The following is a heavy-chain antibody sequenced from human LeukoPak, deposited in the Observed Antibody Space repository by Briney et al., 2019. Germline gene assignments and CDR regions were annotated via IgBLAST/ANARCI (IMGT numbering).Heavy chain of an antibody. D-gene: IGHD3-10*01. CDR1: GFTFSSYA. Sequence: PPGGSLRLSCAASGFTFSSYAMSWVRQAPGKGLEWVSAISGSGGSTYYADSVKGRFTISRDNSKNTLYLQMNSLRAEDTAVYYCARDPRRQSRITNPDYWGQGTLVTVSS. CDR2: ISGSGGST. J-gene: IGHJ4*02. CDR3: ARDPRRQSRITNPDY. V-gene: IGHV3-23*01.